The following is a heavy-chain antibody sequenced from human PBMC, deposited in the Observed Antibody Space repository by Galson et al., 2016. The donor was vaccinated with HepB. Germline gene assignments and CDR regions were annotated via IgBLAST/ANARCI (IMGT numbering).Heavy chain of an antibody. Sequence: SLRLSCAASGFNFRSYPMTWVRQAPEKGLEWVSSIGAGGDLIFYADSVKDRFTISRDNSKNTLFLRMNSLRADDTAMDYCAQGLSVFGAFVIWGQGTTVMVSS. V-gene: IGHV3-23*01. CDR2: IGAGGDLI. CDR3: AQGLSVFGAFVI. D-gene: IGHD3-10*01. CDR1: GFNFRSYP. J-gene: IGHJ3*02.